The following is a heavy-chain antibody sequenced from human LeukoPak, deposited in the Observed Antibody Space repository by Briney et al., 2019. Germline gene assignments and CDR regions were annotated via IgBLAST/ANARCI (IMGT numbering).Heavy chain of an antibody. CDR1: GGSISSHY. V-gene: IGHV4-59*08. D-gene: IGHD3-22*01. CDR3: ARHDNRGYYSLQY. Sequence: PSETLSLTCTVSGGSISSHYWSWIRLPPGKGLEWIGFGHYTGRSNYNPSLKSRVTISVDTSKNQFSLKLSSVTAADTAVYYCARHDNRGYYSLQYWGQGALVTVSS. J-gene: IGHJ4*02. CDR2: GHYTGRS.